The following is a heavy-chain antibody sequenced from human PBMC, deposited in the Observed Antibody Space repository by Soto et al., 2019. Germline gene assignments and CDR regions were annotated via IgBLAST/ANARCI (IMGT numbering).Heavy chain of an antibody. D-gene: IGHD2-21*01. V-gene: IGHV4-59*08. CDR1: GGSITTYY. CDR2: ISYSGST. CDR3: ARLGGHGYFFDY. Sequence: QVQLQESGPGLVKPSETLSLTCSVSGGSITTYYWSWIRQFPGKGLEWIGYISYSGSTNYNPSLKSRDTISRDTSKNQFSLVLSSVAAADTAVYYCARLGGHGYFFDYWGQGTLVTVSS. J-gene: IGHJ4*02.